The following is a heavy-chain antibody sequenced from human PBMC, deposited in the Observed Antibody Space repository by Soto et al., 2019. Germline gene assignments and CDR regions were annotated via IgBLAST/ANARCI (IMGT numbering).Heavy chain of an antibody. J-gene: IGHJ6*02. CDR1: GFTVTTKY. CDR3: ARTWGRWDTYDYHGMDV. Sequence: EVQLVQTGGGLIQPGGSLRLSCAASGFTVTTKYMTWVRQAPGRGLEWVSFIYSGGTTYYADSVKGRFTISRDHSKNTLYLQMDSLRVEDTAVYYCARTWGRWDTYDYHGMDVWGQGTTVTVS. CDR2: IYSGGTT. V-gene: IGHV3-53*02. D-gene: IGHD3-16*01.